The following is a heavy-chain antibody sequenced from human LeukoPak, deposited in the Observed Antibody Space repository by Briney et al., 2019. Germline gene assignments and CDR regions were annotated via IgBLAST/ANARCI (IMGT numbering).Heavy chain of an antibody. D-gene: IGHD1-26*01. CDR2: IDPSDSYT. V-gene: IGHV5-10-1*01. Sequence: GESLKISCKGSGYSFTSYWISWVRQMPGKGLEWMGRIDPSDSYTNYSPSFQGHVTISADKSISTAYLQWSSLKASDTAMYYCARGGPVDSTVGYWGQGTLVTVSS. J-gene: IGHJ4*02. CDR3: ARGGPVDSTVGY. CDR1: GYSFTSYW.